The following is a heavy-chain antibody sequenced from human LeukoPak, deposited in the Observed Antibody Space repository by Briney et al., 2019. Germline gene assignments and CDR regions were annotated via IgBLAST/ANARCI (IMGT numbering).Heavy chain of an antibody. Sequence: GGSLRLSCAASGFTFSSYGMHWVRQAPGKGLEWVAVIWYDGSNKYYADSVKGRFTISRDNSKNTLYLQMNSLRAEDTAVYYCAREYYYGSGSYSNGMDVWGQGTAVTVSS. V-gene: IGHV3-33*01. CDR3: AREYYYGSGSYSNGMDV. CDR1: GFTFSSYG. J-gene: IGHJ6*02. D-gene: IGHD3-10*01. CDR2: IWYDGSNK.